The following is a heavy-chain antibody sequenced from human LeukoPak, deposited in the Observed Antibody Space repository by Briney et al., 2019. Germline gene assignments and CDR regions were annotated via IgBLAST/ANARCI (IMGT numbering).Heavy chain of an antibody. CDR3: ASGGPVGSTSAYYGLDV. CDR1: GYTFTNSG. D-gene: IGHD3-16*01. CDR2: SSASNGNN. V-gene: IGHV1-18*01. J-gene: IGHJ6*02. Sequence: ASVKGSCKASGYTFTNSGNLWVRQAPGQGRQLIGWSSASNGNNRYAQQLQGRVTMTTDTSTSTAYMELRSLRSDDTAVYFCASGGPVGSTSAYYGLDVWGQGTTVTVSS.